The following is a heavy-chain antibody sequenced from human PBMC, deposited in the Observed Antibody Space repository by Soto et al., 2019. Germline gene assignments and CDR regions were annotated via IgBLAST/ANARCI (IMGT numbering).Heavy chain of an antibody. D-gene: IGHD6-13*01. CDR3: ARVYPFIGATGTPDY. Sequence: QVQLVQSEAEVKKPGASVKVSCKASGYTFTNYAIGWARQAPGQGLEWMGWNSAYDGNTNYAQRLQGRVTMTTDTSTSTAYMELRSLQSDDTAVYYCARVYPFIGATGTPDYWGQGTLVTVSS. V-gene: IGHV1-18*01. J-gene: IGHJ4*02. CDR2: NSAYDGNT. CDR1: GYTFTNYA.